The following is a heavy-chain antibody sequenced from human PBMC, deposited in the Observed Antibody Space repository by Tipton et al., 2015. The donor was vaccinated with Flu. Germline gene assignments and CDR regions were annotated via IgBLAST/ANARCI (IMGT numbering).Heavy chain of an antibody. Sequence: TLSLTCTVSGGSISTFYWSWIRQPPGKGLEWIGYFYYGETTKYNPSLKSRVTIAIDTSKNQFSLNLTSVTAADTAVYYCARASGVLEWRSWTFDSWGQGTLVTVSS. J-gene: IGHJ4*02. D-gene: IGHD3-3*01. CDR2: FYYGETT. CDR3: ARASGVLEWRSWTFDS. CDR1: GGSISTFY. V-gene: IGHV4-59*01.